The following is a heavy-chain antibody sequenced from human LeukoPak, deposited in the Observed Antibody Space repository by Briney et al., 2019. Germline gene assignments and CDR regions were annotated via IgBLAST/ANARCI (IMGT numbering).Heavy chain of an antibody. D-gene: IGHD1-7*01. CDR3: ARTKRNYLITHYFDY. Sequence: GGSLRLSRAASGFTFSSYGMHWVRQAPGKGLEWVAVISYDGSNKYYADSVKGRFTISRDNSKNTLYLQMNSLRAEDTAVYYCARTKRNYLITHYFDYWGQGTLVTVSS. CDR2: ISYDGSNK. CDR1: GFTFSSYG. J-gene: IGHJ4*02. V-gene: IGHV3-30*03.